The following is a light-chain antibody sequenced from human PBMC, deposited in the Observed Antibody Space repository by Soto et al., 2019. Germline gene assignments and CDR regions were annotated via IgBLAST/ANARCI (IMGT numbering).Light chain of an antibody. CDR2: GAS. Sequence: EIVLTPSPGTPSLSPGERATLSCRASQSVSSSYLAWYPQKPGQAPRLLIYGASSRATGIPDRLSGSGSGTDFTLTINRLETDELAGYYWQQYGSSRTFGQGTKVDI. V-gene: IGKV3-20*01. J-gene: IGKJ1*01. CDR1: QSVSSSY. CDR3: QQYGSSRT.